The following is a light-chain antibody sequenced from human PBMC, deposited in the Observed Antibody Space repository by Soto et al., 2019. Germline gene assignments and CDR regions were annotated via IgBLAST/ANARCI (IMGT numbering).Light chain of an antibody. J-gene: IGLJ1*01. CDR1: SSDVGSYNL. CDR2: EGS. Sequence: QSVLTQPASVSGSPGQSITIPCTGTSSDVGSYNLVSWYQQHPGKAPKLIIYEGSKRPSGVSNRFSGSKSGNTASLTISGLQAEDEADYYCCSFAGTGTYVFATGTKVNVL. CDR3: CSFAGTGTYV. V-gene: IGLV2-23*01.